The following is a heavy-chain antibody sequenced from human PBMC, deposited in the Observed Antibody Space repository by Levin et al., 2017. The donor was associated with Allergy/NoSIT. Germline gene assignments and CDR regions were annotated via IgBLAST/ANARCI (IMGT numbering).Heavy chain of an antibody. J-gene: IGHJ3*02. V-gene: IGHV3-66*02. Sequence: GESLKISCAASGFTVSSNYMSWVRQAPGKGLEWVSVIYSGGSTYYADSVKGRFTISRDNSKNTLYLQMNSLRAEDTAVYYCARGSGLSYYDSGAFDIWGQGTMVTVSS. CDR2: IYSGGST. CDR1: GFTVSSNY. CDR3: ARGSGLSYYDSGAFDI. D-gene: IGHD3-22*01.